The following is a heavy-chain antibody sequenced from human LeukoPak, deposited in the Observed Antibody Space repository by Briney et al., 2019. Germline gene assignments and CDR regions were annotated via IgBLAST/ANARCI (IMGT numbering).Heavy chain of an antibody. CDR3: ARELLWFDP. V-gene: IGHV1-24*01. CDR1: GYTLTELS. CDR2: FDPEDGET. Sequence: GASVKVSCKVSGYTLTELSMHWVRQAPGKGLEWMGGFDPEDGETIYAQKFQGRVTMTTDTSTSTAYMELRSLRSDDTAVYYCARELLWFDPWGQGTLVTVSS. J-gene: IGHJ5*02. D-gene: IGHD3-10*01.